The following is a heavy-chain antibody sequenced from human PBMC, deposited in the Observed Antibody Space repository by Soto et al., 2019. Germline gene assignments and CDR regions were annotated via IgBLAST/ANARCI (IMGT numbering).Heavy chain of an antibody. J-gene: IGHJ4*02. Sequence: GGSLRLSCAASGFTFRSYAMSWGRQAPGKGLEWVSAISGSGGSTYYADSVKGRFTISRDNSKNTLYLQMNSLRAEDTAVYYCANAFSYGVRGPNYFDYWSQGTLVPVSS. D-gene: IGHD3-10*01. CDR1: GFTFRSYA. V-gene: IGHV3-23*01. CDR2: ISGSGGST. CDR3: ANAFSYGVRGPNYFDY.